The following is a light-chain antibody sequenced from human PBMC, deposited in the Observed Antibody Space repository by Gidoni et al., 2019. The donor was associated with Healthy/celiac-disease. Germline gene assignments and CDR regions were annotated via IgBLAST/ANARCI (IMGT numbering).Light chain of an antibody. Sequence: DIVLTQSPATLSVSTGERATLSCRASKSVSSNLAWYQQKPGQAPRLLIYGASTRATGIPARFSGSGSGTEFTLTISSLQSEDVAVYYCQQYNNWTKAFGGGTKVEIK. CDR3: QQYNNWTKA. CDR2: GAS. J-gene: IGKJ4*01. CDR1: KSVSSN. V-gene: IGKV3D-15*01.